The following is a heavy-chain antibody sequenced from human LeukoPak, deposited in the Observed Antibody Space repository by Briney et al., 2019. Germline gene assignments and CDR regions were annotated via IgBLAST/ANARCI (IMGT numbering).Heavy chain of an antibody. CDR3: ASRGIAVAPGDNAFDI. V-gene: IGHV1-69*13. Sequence: GASVKVSCKASGGTFSSYAISWVRQAPGQGLEWMGGIIPIFGTANYAQKFQGRITITADEFTSTAYMELSSLRSEDTAVYYCASRGIAVAPGDNAFDIWGQGTMVTVSS. J-gene: IGHJ3*02. D-gene: IGHD6-19*01. CDR1: GGTFSSYA. CDR2: IIPIFGTA.